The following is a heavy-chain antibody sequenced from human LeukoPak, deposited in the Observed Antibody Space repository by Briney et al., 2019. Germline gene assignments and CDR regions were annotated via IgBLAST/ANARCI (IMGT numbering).Heavy chain of an antibody. Sequence: PGGSLRLSCAASGSTFSSYAMHWVRQAPGKGLEWVAVISYDGSNKNYADSVKGRFTISRDNSNNTLYLQMNSLKTEDTAVYYCTTEGFGELLPLFDAFDIWGQGTMVTVSS. CDR2: ISYDGSNK. CDR1: GSTFSSYA. CDR3: TTEGFGELLPLFDAFDI. V-gene: IGHV3-30-3*01. D-gene: IGHD3-10*01. J-gene: IGHJ3*02.